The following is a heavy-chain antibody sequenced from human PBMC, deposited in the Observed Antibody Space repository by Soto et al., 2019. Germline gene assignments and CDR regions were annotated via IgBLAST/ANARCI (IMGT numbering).Heavy chain of an antibody. V-gene: IGHV4-4*02. Sequence: PSETLSLTCAVSGVSISSHDWWTWVRQPPGKGLEWIGESHQSGNTNYNPSLKSRVTISVDTSRNQLSLKLTSVTAADTAVYYCAAPPRYWGQGILVTVSS. D-gene: IGHD6-6*01. CDR2: SHQSGNT. CDR1: GVSISSHDW. J-gene: IGHJ4*02. CDR3: AAPPRY.